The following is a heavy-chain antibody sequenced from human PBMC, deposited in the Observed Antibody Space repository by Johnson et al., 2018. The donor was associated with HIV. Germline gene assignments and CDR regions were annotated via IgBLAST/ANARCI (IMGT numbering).Heavy chain of an antibody. CDR2: ISYDGSNK. J-gene: IGHJ3*01. D-gene: IGHD3-10*01. CDR1: RFTFSGYA. CDR3: ARVRDRGARDDAFDV. V-gene: IGHV3-30*04. Sequence: QVQLVESGGGWIQPGGSLRLSCAASRFTFSGYAMSWVRQAPGKGLEWVAVISYDGSNKYYADSVKGRFTISRDNSENTQYLQMNSLRAEDTAVYYCARVRDRGARDDAFDVWGQGTVVTVSS.